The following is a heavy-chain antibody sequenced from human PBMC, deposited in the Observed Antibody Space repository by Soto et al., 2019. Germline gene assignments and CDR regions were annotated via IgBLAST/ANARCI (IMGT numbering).Heavy chain of an antibody. V-gene: IGHV4-39*01. D-gene: IGHD3-22*01. CDR1: DGSIGNSNYY. CDR3: AKYQKYNMIDY. J-gene: IGHJ4*02. Sequence: SETLSLTCTVSDGSIGNSNYYWGWIRQPPGKGLEWIGSISYSGSTSYDPSLRSRVTISVDASKSQFSLKLSSVTVADTAVYYCAKYQKYNMIDYWGQGTLVTVSS. CDR2: ISYSGST.